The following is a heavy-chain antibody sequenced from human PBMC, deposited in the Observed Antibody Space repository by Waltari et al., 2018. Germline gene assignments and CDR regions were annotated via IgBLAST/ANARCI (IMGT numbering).Heavy chain of an antibody. V-gene: IGHV4-38-2*01. D-gene: IGHD6-13*01. CDR1: GYSISSGYY. Sequence: QVQLQESGPGLVKASETLSITCAVSGYSISSGYYWGWIRQPPGKGLEWIGSIYHSGSTYYNPSLKSRVTISVDTSKNQFSLKLSSVTAADTAVYYCARRQYSSSRREVFDIWGQGTMVTVSS. CDR2: IYHSGST. J-gene: IGHJ3*02. CDR3: ARRQYSSSRREVFDI.